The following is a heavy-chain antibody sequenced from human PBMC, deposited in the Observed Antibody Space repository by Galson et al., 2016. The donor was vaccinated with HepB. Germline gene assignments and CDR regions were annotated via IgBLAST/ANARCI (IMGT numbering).Heavy chain of an antibody. V-gene: IGHV3-15*01. D-gene: IGHD3-3*01. Sequence: SLRLSCAASGSNFTNAWMSWVRQAPGKGLEWVGRIKSKDDGGTSDYVAAVEGRFSILRDASKNTLYLEMKSLKTEDTAVYYCTTGAYYDPFDYWGQGTLVTVSS. CDR2: IKSKDDGGTS. CDR1: GSNFTNAW. J-gene: IGHJ4*02. CDR3: TTGAYYDPFDY.